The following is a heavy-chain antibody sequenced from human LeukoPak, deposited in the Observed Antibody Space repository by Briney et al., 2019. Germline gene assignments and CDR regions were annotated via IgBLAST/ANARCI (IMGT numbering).Heavy chain of an antibody. V-gene: IGHV1-3*01. D-gene: IGHD2-15*01. CDR1: GYTFTSYA. CDR3: ARQYCSGGSCYSP. Sequence: GASVKVSCKASGYTFTSYAMHWVRQAPGQRLEWMGWINASNGNTKYSQKFQGRVTITRDTSASTAYMELSSLRSEDTAVYYCARQYCSGGSCYSPWGQGTLVTVSS. CDR2: INASNGNT. J-gene: IGHJ5*02.